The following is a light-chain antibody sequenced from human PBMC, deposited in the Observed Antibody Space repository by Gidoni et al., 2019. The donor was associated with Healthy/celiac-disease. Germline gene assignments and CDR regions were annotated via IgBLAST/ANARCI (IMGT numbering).Light chain of an antibody. J-gene: IGKJ3*01. Sequence: EIVMTQSPDSLAVSLGERAPISCKSSHSVLYRSNNKNYLAWYLQKPGQPPKLLIYWASTRESGVPDRFSGSGSGTDFTLTISSLQAEDVAVSYCQQYYRTPFTFGPGTKVDIK. V-gene: IGKV4-1*01. CDR2: WAS. CDR1: HSVLYRSNNKNY. CDR3: QQYYRTPFT.